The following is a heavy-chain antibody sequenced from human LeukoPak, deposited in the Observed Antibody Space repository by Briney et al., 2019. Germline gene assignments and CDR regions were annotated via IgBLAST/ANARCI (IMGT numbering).Heavy chain of an antibody. J-gene: IGHJ3*02. CDR1: GFTFSSYG. V-gene: IGHV3-30*03. Sequence: GRSLRLSCAASGFTFSSYGMHWVRQAPGKGLEWVAVISYDGSNKYYADSVKGRFTISRDNSKNTLYLQMNSLRAEDTAVYYCARDLYVFDIWGHGTMVTVSS. CDR2: ISYDGSNK. CDR3: ARDLYVFDI.